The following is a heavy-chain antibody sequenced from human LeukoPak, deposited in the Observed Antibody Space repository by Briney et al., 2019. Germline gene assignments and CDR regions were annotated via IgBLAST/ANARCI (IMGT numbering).Heavy chain of an antibody. CDR2: INPNSGGT. CDR3: ARDPIVVVAAGGWFDP. Sequence: ASVKVSCKASGYTFTGYYMHWVRQAPGQGLEWMGWINPNSGGTNYAQKFQGRVTMTRDTSISTAYMELSGLRSDDTAVYYCARDPIVVVAAGGWFDPWGQGTLVTVSS. V-gene: IGHV1-2*02. J-gene: IGHJ5*02. CDR1: GYTFTGYY. D-gene: IGHD2-15*01.